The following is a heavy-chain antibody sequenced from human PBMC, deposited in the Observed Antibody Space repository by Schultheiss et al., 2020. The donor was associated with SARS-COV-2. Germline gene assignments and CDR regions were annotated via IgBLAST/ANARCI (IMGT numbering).Heavy chain of an antibody. V-gene: IGHV3-48*03. CDR2: ISSSGSTI. CDR1: GFTFSSYE. CDR3: ARQWNVDDAFDI. J-gene: IGHJ3*02. Sequence: GGSLRLSCTASGFTFSSYEMNWVRQAPGKGLEWVSYISSSGSTIYYADSVKGRFTISRDNAKNSLYLQMNSLRAEDTAVYYCARQWNVDDAFDIWGQGTMVTVSS. D-gene: IGHD1-1*01.